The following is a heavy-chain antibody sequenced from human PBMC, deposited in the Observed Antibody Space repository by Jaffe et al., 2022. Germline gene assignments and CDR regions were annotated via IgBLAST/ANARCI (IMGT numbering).Heavy chain of an antibody. Sequence: EVQLVQSGAEVKKPGESLKISCKGSGYSFTSYWIGWVRQMPGKGLEWMGIIYPGDSDTRYSPSFQGQVTISADKSISTAYLQWSSLKASDTAMYYCARVYSSSWLREGFDYWGQGTLVTVSS. D-gene: IGHD6-13*01. CDR3: ARVYSSSWLREGFDY. CDR1: GYSFTSYW. V-gene: IGHV5-51*03. CDR2: IYPGDSDT. J-gene: IGHJ4*02.